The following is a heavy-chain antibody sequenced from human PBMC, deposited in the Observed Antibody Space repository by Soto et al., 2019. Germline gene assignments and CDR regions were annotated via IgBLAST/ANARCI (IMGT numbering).Heavy chain of an antibody. CDR1: GFTFSTYG. J-gene: IGHJ6*02. CDR2: ISYDGTNK. V-gene: IGHV3-30*18. D-gene: IGHD2-21*02. Sequence: QVQLVESGGGEVQPGRSLTISCAASGFTFSTYGMHWVRQTRGKGLEWVAVISYDGTNKFYSDSVKGRFTISRDNFTNTLTPQMNSMRADVTADYSCAKDLKTYGDNDYYYYGMDVWGLETRVTVSS. CDR3: AKDLKTYGDNDYYYYGMDV.